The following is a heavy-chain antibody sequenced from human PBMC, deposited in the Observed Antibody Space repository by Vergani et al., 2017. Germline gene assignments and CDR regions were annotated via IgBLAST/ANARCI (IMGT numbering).Heavy chain of an antibody. CDR3: ARASPSSSWYDY. D-gene: IGHD6-13*01. CDR1: GGTFSSYA. V-gene: IGHV1-69*01. CDR2: IIPIFGTA. Sequence: QVQLVQSGAEVKKPGSSVKVSCKASGGTFSSYAISWVRQAPGQGLEWMGGIIPIFGTANYAQKFQGRVTITADESTSTANMEVSSLRSEDTAVYDCARASPSSSWYDYWGQGTLVTVSS. J-gene: IGHJ4*02.